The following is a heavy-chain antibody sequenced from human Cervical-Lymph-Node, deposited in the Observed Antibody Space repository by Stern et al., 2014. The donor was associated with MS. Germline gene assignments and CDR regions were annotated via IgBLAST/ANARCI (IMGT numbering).Heavy chain of an antibody. J-gene: IGHJ4*02. CDR2: INPNSGDT. CDR1: GYSFTGYY. Sequence: QVQLVESGAEVKKPGASVRVSCKASGYSFTGYYIHWVRQAPGQGPEWMGRINPNSGDTKYAQKFQGRVTMTRDKSITTTYMEVSSLRSDDTAVYYCARYSIMAMTTSLDNWGKGTLVTVSS. D-gene: IGHD3-16*01. CDR3: ARYSIMAMTTSLDN. V-gene: IGHV1-2*06.